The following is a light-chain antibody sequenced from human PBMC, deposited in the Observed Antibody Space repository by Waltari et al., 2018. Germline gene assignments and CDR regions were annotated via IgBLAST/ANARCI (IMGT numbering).Light chain of an antibody. J-gene: IGKJ4*01. V-gene: IGKV3-20*01. Sequence: IVLTQSPDTLSLSPGQRATLSCSASQTINNNFLVWYQQKPCQAPRLLIHGASSRATGFPDRFSGSGSGTDFTLTISSLEPEDVAVYYCQQYDGSVLTFGGGTKVEI. CDR2: GAS. CDR1: QTINNNF. CDR3: QQYDGSVLT.